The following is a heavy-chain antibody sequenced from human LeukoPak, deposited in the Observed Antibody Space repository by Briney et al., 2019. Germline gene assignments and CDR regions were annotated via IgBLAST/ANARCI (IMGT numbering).Heavy chain of an antibody. J-gene: IGHJ4*02. Sequence: GGSLRLSCAASGFTFSSYGMHWVRQAPGKGLEWVAVISYDGSNKYYADSVKGRFTISRDNSKNTLYLQMNSLRAEDTAVYYCAKVPSDYYGSGSYTFDHWGQGTLVTVSS. CDR2: ISYDGSNK. CDR3: AKVPSDYYGSGSYTFDH. V-gene: IGHV3-30*18. D-gene: IGHD3-10*01. CDR1: GFTFSSYG.